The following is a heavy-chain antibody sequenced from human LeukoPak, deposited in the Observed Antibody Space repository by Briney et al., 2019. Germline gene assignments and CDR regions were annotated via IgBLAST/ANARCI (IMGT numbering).Heavy chain of an antibody. CDR3: AVPQWELLN. CDR2: ISAGGGNT. CDR1: GLTFSSYT. V-gene: IGHV3-23*01. D-gene: IGHD1-26*01. J-gene: IGHJ4*02. Sequence: PGGSLRPSCAASGLTFSSYTMSWVRQAPGKGLEWVSAISAGGGNTYYADSVKGRFTISRDNSKNTLYLQMNSLRAEDTAVYSCAVPQWELLNWGQGTLVTVSS.